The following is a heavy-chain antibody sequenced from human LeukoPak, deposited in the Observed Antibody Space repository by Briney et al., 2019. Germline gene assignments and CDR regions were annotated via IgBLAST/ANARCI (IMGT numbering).Heavy chain of an antibody. Sequence: SETLSLTCAVYGGSFSGCYWSWIRQPPGKGLEWIGEINHSGSTNYNPSLKSRVTISVDTSKNQFSLKLSSVTAADTAVYYCARQGCSGGSCHRAFDYWGQGTLVTVSS. D-gene: IGHD2-15*01. CDR3: ARQGCSGGSCHRAFDY. V-gene: IGHV4-34*01. J-gene: IGHJ4*02. CDR1: GGSFSGCY. CDR2: INHSGST.